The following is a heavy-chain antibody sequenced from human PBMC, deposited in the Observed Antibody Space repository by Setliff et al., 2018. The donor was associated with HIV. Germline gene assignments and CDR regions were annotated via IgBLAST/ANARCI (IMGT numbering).Heavy chain of an antibody. CDR1: GFTFNTYA. D-gene: IGHD2-15*01. J-gene: IGHJ4*01. CDR3: AKDGISGGAYPPYYFDY. V-gene: IGHV3-23*01. Sequence: GSLRLSCAASGFTFNTYAMSWVRQAPGKGLEWVSVISGSGGSTFYADSVKGRFTISRDNSKNTLYLQMNGLRVEDTAVYYCAKDGISGGAYPPYYFDYWGHGTLVTVSS. CDR2: ISGSGGST.